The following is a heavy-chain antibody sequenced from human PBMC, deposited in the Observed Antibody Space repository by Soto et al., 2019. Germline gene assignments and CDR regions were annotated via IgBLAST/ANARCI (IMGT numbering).Heavy chain of an antibody. CDR3: ARHGAGDYYYYYYMDV. CDR2: IYYSGST. CDR1: GGSISSSSYY. D-gene: IGHD1-26*01. Sequence: QLQLQESGPGLVKPSETLSLTCTVSGGSISSSSYYWGWIRQPPGKGLEWIGSIYYSGSTYYNPSPKSRVTISVDTSKNQFSLKLSSVTAADTAVYYCARHGAGDYYYYYYMDVWGKGTTVTVSS. V-gene: IGHV4-39*01. J-gene: IGHJ6*03.